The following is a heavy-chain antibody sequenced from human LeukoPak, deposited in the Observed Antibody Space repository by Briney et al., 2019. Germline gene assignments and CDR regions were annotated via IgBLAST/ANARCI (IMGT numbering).Heavy chain of an antibody. CDR1: GFTFSSFE. V-gene: IGHV3-48*03. Sequence: GGSLRLSCAASGFTFSSFEMNWVRQAPGKGLEWVSYISGSGSPIYYADSVKGRFTISRDNAKNSLYLQMSSLRVEDTAVYYRARVPYSSGWYNFDYWGQGTLVTVSS. CDR2: ISGSGSPI. J-gene: IGHJ4*02. D-gene: IGHD6-19*01. CDR3: ARVPYSSGWYNFDY.